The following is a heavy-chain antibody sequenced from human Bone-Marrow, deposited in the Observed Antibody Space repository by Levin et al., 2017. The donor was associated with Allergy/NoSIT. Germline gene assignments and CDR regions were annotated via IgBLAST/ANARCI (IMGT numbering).Heavy chain of an antibody. CDR1: GGSIRSTYY. CDR3: ARHEGVGATGLDY. Sequence: SQTLSLTCTVSGGSIRSTYYWGWIRQPPGKGLEWIGSMHYSGTTYYNPSPKSRVTISVDTSKNQFSLKLSSVTAADTAVYYCARHEGVGATGLDYWGQGTLVTVSS. J-gene: IGHJ4*02. CDR2: MHYSGTT. V-gene: IGHV4-39*01. D-gene: IGHD1-26*01.